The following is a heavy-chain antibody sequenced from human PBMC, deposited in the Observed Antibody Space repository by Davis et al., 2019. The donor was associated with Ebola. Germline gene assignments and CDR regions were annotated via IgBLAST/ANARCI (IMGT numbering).Heavy chain of an antibody. Sequence: GESLKISCAASGFTFSSYAMHWVRQAPGKGLEWVAVISYDGSNKYYADSVKGRFTISRDNAKNSLYLQMNSLRDEDTAVYYCARDDGGYDSRGYYYYGMDVWGQGTTVTVSS. D-gene: IGHD5-12*01. CDR2: ISYDGSNK. CDR1: GFTFSSYA. J-gene: IGHJ6*02. V-gene: IGHV3-30-3*01. CDR3: ARDDGGYDSRGYYYYGMDV.